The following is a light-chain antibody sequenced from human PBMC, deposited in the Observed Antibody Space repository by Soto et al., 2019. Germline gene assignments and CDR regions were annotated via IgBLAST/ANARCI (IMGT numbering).Light chain of an antibody. V-gene: IGLV2-14*01. J-gene: IGLJ2*01. CDR3: NSYTSSNTRYVV. Sequence: QSVMTQPASVSGSPGQSITISCTGTSSDVSGYNYVSWYQHHPGKAPKLLIFEVTSRPSGVSNRFSGSKSGNTASLTISGLQAEDEADYYCNSYTSSNTRYVVFGGGTKLTVL. CDR2: EVT. CDR1: SSDVSGYNY.